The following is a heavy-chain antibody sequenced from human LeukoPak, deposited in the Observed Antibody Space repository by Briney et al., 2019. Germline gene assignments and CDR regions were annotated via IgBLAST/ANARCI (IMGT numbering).Heavy chain of an antibody. Sequence: PSETLSLTCAVSTYSISSDYYWGWIRQSPGKGLEWIGSIYHSGTTYYNPSLQSRVAISVDTSKNEFSLKLSSVTAADSAVYYCARGSGWSGYSGVWCKGTTVTVSS. CDR1: TYSISSDYY. D-gene: IGHD3-3*01. V-gene: IGHV4-38-2*01. J-gene: IGHJ6*04. CDR3: ARGSGWSGYSGV. CDR2: IYHSGTT.